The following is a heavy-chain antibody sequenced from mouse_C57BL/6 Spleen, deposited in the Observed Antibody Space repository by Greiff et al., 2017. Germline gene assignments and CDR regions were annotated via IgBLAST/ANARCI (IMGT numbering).Heavy chain of an antibody. Sequence: VQLQQPGAELVKPGASVKLSCKASGYTFTSYWMHWVKQRPGRGLEWIGRIDPNSGGTKYTEKFKSKATLTVDKPSSTAYMQLNSLTSKDSAVYYSAKYGGYEYFDVWGTGTTLTVSS. CDR3: AKYGGYEYFDV. J-gene: IGHJ1*03. V-gene: IGHV1-72*01. CDR1: GYTFTSYW. CDR2: IDPNSGGT. D-gene: IGHD1-1*02.